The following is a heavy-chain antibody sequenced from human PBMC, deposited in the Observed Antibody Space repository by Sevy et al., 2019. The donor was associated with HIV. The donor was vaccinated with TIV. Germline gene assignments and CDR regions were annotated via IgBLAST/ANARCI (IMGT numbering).Heavy chain of an antibody. CDR2: IYYSGST. CDR1: GGSISSYY. V-gene: IGHV4-59*13. J-gene: IGHJ3*02. D-gene: IGHD6-19*01. Sequence: SETLSLTCTVSGGSISSYYWSWIRQPPGKGLEWIGYIYYSGSTNYNPSLKSRVTISVDTSKNQFSLKLSSVTAADTAVYYCARDQISSGWYRDDAFDIWGQGTMVTVSS. CDR3: ARDQISSGWYRDDAFDI.